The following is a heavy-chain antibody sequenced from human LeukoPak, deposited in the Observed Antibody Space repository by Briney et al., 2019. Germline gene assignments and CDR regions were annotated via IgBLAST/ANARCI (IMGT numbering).Heavy chain of an antibody. J-gene: IGHJ4*02. CDR2: ISGSGDGT. CDR1: GFTFSNFA. Sequence: GGSLRLSCAASGFTFSNFAMNWVRRAPGKGLEWVSTISGSGDGTYYADSMKGRFTISRDNSKNTLFLQMSSLSADDTALYYCAKGRLQEGTVFRGVITPVDYWGQGTLVTVTS. V-gene: IGHV3-23*01. D-gene: IGHD3-10*01. CDR3: AKGRLQEGTVFRGVITPVDY.